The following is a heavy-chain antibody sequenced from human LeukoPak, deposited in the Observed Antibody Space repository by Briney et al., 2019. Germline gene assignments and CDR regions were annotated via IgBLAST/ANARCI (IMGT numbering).Heavy chain of an antibody. J-gene: IGHJ4*02. Sequence: PSETLSLTCTVSGGSISTSGYYWGWIRQPPGKGLEWIGNIYHSGSTYYNPSLKSRFSISVDTSKNHFSLDLSSVTAADSAIYYCARDYRMTMLVDWGQGTLVTVSS. CDR3: ARDYRMTMLVD. CDR2: IYHSGST. D-gene: IGHD3-22*01. V-gene: IGHV4-39*07. CDR1: GGSISTSGYY.